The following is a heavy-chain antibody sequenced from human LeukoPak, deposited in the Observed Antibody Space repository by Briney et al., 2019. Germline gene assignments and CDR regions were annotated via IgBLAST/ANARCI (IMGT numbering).Heavy chain of an antibody. Sequence: SETLSLTCTVSGGSIRNDFWSWIRQPPGKGLEWIGEINHSGSTNYNPSLKSRVTISVDTSKNQFSLKLSSVTAADTAVYYCARERITMVRGVITNWGQGTLVTVSS. CDR1: GGSIRNDF. CDR2: INHSGST. J-gene: IGHJ4*02. D-gene: IGHD3-10*01. CDR3: ARERITMVRGVITN. V-gene: IGHV4-34*01.